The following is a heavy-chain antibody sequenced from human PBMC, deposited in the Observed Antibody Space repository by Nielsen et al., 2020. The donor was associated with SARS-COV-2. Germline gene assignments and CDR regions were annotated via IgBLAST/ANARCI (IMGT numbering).Heavy chain of an antibody. CDR2: IKEDGSEK. CDR1: GFTFSTYW. CDR3: ARNSGWYDSTLY. V-gene: IGHV3-7*01. Sequence: GESLKISCAASGFTFSTYWMNWVRQDPGKGLEWVANIKEDGSEKYYADSVKGRFTISRDNAKDLLYLQMNSLRAEDTAVYFCARNSGWYDSTLYWGLGTLVTVSS. J-gene: IGHJ4*02. D-gene: IGHD6-13*01.